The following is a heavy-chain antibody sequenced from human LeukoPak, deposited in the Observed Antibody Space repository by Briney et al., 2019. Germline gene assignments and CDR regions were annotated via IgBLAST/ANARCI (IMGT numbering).Heavy chain of an antibody. CDR1: GYSFSSYW. Sequence: GESLKISCKGSGYSFSSYWIAWVRQMPGKGLEWMGIIHPGNSETTYNPSFQGQVTMSADKSITTAYLQWSSLVAPDTAMYYCARRLSTIAAAAANDYWGQGTLVTVSS. CDR3: ARRLSTIAAAAANDY. CDR2: IHPGNSET. D-gene: IGHD6-13*01. V-gene: IGHV5-51*01. J-gene: IGHJ4*02.